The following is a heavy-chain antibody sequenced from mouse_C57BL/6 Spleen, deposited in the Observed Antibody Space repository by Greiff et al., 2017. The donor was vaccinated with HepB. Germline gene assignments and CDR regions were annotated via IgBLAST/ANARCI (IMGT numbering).Heavy chain of an antibody. V-gene: IGHV1-22*01. CDR3: ASDDGYTGYFDY. CDR1: GYTFTDYN. Sequence: EVKLQQSGPELVKPGASVKMSCKASGYTFTDYNMHWVKQSHGKSLEWIGYINPNNGGTSYNQKFKGKATLTVNKSSSTAYMELRSLTSEDSAVYYCASDDGYTGYFDYWGQGTTLTVSS. J-gene: IGHJ2*01. CDR2: INPNNGGT. D-gene: IGHD2-3*01.